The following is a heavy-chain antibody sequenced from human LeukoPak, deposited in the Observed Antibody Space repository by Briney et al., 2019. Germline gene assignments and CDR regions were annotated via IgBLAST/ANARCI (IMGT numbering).Heavy chain of an antibody. V-gene: IGHV3-23*01. CDR3: AREEIDNEYQPGSNAFDI. CDR1: GFTFSSYA. CDR2: ISGSGGST. D-gene: IGHD2-2*01. J-gene: IGHJ3*02. Sequence: PGGSLRLSCAASGFTFSSYAMSWVRQAPGKGLEWVSAISGSGGSTYYADSVKGRFTISRDNAKNTLYLQMNSLRAEDTAVYYCAREEIDNEYQPGSNAFDIWGQGTMVTVSS.